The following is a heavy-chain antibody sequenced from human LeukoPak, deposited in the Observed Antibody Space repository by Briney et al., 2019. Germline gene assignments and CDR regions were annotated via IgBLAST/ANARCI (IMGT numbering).Heavy chain of an antibody. J-gene: IGHJ4*02. D-gene: IGHD4-23*01. Sequence: GGSLRLSCAASGFPFSNGWMTWVRQAPGKGLEWVGRIKSYVAGGTTDYAAPVRGRFTISRDDPKNTVYLQMNSLKTEGTGVYFRTTLHGGKSYVADYWGPGTLVIVSS. CDR2: IKSYVAGGTT. V-gene: IGHV3-15*01. CDR3: TTLHGGKSYVADY. CDR1: GFPFSNGW.